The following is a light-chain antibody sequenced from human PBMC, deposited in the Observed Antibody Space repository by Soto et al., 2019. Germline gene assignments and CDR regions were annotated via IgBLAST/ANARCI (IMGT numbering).Light chain of an antibody. CDR1: SSNIGNNY. J-gene: IGLJ2*01. Sequence: QSVLTQPPSVSAAPGQTVTISCSGSSSNIGNNYVSWYQQLPGTAPKFLIYENNRRPSGTPDRFSGSKSGTSATLGITGLQTGDEADYYCGTWDGSLNAWVFGGGTKLTVL. CDR3: GTWDGSLNAWV. CDR2: ENN. V-gene: IGLV1-51*02.